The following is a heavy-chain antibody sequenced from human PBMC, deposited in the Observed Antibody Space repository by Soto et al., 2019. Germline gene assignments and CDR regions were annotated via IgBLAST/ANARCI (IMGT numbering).Heavy chain of an antibody. Sequence: PSETLSLTCTVSGGSISSGDYYWSWIRQPPGKGLEWIGYIYYSGSTYYNPSLKSRVTISVDTSKNQFSLKLSSVTAADTAVYYCARAQAPGAFIDYYYYYGMDVWGQGTKVTVSS. CDR3: ARAQAPGAFIDYYYYYGMDV. J-gene: IGHJ6*02. CDR2: IYYSGST. V-gene: IGHV4-30-4*01. CDR1: GGSISSGDYY. D-gene: IGHD3-16*02.